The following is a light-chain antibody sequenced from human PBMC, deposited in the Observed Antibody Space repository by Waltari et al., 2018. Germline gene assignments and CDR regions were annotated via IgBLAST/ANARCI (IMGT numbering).Light chain of an antibody. Sequence: QSALTQPPSASGSPGQSVTIPCTGPSSDGGGNNFVSWYQQYPGQAPKVIIYEATKRPSGVPDRFSGSKSGNTASLTVSGLQAEDEADYYCSSYGNRNVVFGGGTKVTVL. CDR3: SSYGNRNVV. CDR1: SSDGGGNNF. CDR2: EAT. J-gene: IGLJ2*01. V-gene: IGLV2-8*01.